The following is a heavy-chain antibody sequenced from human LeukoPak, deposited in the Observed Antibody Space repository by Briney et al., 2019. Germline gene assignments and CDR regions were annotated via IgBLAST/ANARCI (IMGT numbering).Heavy chain of an antibody. V-gene: IGHV3-13*01. CDR3: ARGPRYGSSDYPNYGMDV. J-gene: IGHJ6*02. Sequence: PGGSLRLSCAASGFTFSRYDMHWVRQPIGKGLEWVSAIGTGGDTYYLDSVKGRFTISRENAKSSLYLQMKSLRAGDTAVYYCARGPRYGSSDYPNYGMDVWGQGTTVTVSS. CDR2: IGTGGDT. CDR1: GFTFSRYD. D-gene: IGHD3-22*01.